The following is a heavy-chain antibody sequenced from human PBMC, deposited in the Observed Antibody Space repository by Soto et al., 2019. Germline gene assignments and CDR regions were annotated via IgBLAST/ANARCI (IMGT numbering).Heavy chain of an antibody. CDR2: ISNYNGKT. V-gene: IGHV1-18*01. CDR1: GYTFTNYG. Sequence: LVQSGGEMKKPGASVKVSCEASGYTFTNYGITWVRQAPGQGLEWMGWISNYNGKTNYAQILQGRVTMTTDTSTRTAYMELTSLRSDDTATYYCARVQNYVILTGSSHSIDVWGQGTTVTVSS. CDR3: ARVQNYVILTGSSHSIDV. D-gene: IGHD3-9*01. J-gene: IGHJ6*02.